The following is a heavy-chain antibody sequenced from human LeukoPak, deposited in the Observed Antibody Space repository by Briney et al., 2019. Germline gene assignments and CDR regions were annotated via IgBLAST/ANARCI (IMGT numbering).Heavy chain of an antibody. D-gene: IGHD2-2*01. CDR3: ARERYCSSTSCYAALFDY. Sequence: PGGSLRLSCAASGFTFSSYEMNWVRQAPGKGLEWVSYISSSGSTIYYADSVKGRFTISRDNAKNSLHLQMNSLRAEDTAVYYCARERYCSSTSCYAALFDYWGQGTLVTVSS. CDR2: ISSSGSTI. V-gene: IGHV3-48*03. J-gene: IGHJ4*02. CDR1: GFTFSSYE.